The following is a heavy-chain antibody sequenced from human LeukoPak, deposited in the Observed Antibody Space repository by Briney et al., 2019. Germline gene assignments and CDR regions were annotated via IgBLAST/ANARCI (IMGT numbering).Heavy chain of an antibody. J-gene: IGHJ6*03. CDR2: IYYSGST. D-gene: IGHD2-2*01. V-gene: IGHV4-39*01. Sequence: SETLSLTCTVSGGSISSSSYYWGWIRQPPGKGLEWIGSIYYSGSTYYNPSLKSRVTISVDTSKNQFSLKLSSVTAADTAVYYCARHVTNLNYYYYYYMDVWGKGTTVTVSS. CDR3: ARHVTNLNYYYYYYMDV. CDR1: GGSISSSSYY.